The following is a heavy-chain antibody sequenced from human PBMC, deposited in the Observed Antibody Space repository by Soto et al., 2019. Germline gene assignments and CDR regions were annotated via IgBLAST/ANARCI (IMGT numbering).Heavy chain of an antibody. V-gene: IGHV4-34*01. Sequence: SETLSLTCAVYGGSFSGYYWDWIRQPPGKGLEWIGEINPDGATNYTPSLRGRVTISIDTSRNQFSLKLSSVTAEDTAVYYCAKSRWDIKTGGMALGYYFDYWGQGALVTVSS. D-gene: IGHD2-15*01. CDR1: GGSFSGYY. CDR2: INPDGAT. CDR3: AKSRWDIKTGGMALGYYFDY. J-gene: IGHJ4*02.